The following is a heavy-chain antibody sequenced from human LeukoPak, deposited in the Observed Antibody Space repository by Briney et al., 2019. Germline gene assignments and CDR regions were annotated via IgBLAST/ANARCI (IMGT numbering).Heavy chain of an antibody. V-gene: IGHV1-2*02. Sequence: ASVTVSCKASGYTFTGYYMHWVRQAPGQGLEWMGWINPNSGGTNYAQKFQGRVTITADKSTSTAYMELSSLRSEDTAVYYCARDLKGSYSSYNWFDPWGQGTLVTVSS. CDR1: GYTFTGYY. D-gene: IGHD1-26*01. CDR3: ARDLKGSYSSYNWFDP. J-gene: IGHJ5*02. CDR2: INPNSGGT.